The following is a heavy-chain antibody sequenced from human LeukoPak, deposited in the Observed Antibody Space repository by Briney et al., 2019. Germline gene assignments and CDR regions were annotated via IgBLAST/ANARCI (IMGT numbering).Heavy chain of an antibody. CDR2: MNPNNGNT. Sequence: GASVKVSCKSSGYSFTSHYIHWVRQASGQGLEWMGWMNPNNGNTGYAQKFQGRVIMTRDTSISTAYMELRDLRSEDTAVYYCVRDGEGVAISVNYWFDPWGQGTLVTVSS. V-gene: IGHV1-8*02. CDR1: GYSFTSHY. CDR3: VRDGEGVAISVNYWFDP. J-gene: IGHJ5*02. D-gene: IGHD3-10*01.